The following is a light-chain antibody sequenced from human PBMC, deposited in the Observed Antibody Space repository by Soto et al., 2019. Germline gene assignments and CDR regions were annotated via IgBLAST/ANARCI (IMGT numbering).Light chain of an antibody. Sequence: EIVLTQSPGTLCLSPGERATLSCRASQSVGSNYLAWYQQKPGQPPRLLIYAASGRATGIPDKFSGSGSGTGFTLTISRLEPEDSAVYYCQQYGSSPWTGAQGTKEEVK. CDR3: QQYGSSPWT. J-gene: IGKJ1*01. CDR2: AAS. V-gene: IGKV3-20*01. CDR1: QSVGSNY.